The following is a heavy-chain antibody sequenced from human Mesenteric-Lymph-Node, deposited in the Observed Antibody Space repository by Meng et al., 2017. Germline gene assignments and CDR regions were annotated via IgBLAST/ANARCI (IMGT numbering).Heavy chain of an antibody. V-gene: IGHV3-7*01. CDR2: IKQDGSEE. CDR3: ARDTRSASQWDYFDS. J-gene: IGHJ4*02. CDR1: GFTFSSYW. D-gene: IGHD1-26*01. Sequence: GESLKISCAASGFTFSSYWMSWVRQVPGKGLEWVANIKQDGSEEHYVDSVRGRFTISRDNAKSSLYLQMNSLRAEDTAVYYCARDTRSASQWDYFDSWGQGTLVTVS.